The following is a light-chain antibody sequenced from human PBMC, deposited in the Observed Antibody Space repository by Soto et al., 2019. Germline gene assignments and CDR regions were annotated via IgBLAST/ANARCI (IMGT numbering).Light chain of an antibody. J-gene: IGLJ1*01. CDR3: CSYTGSYSYV. CDR1: SSVVGGYSY. V-gene: IGLV2-11*01. Sequence: QSALTQPHSVSGSPGQSVTISCTGTSSVVGGYSYVSWYQQHPGKVPELIIYDVTERPSGVPDRFSGSKSGNTASLTISGLQAEDEADYYCCSYTGSYSYVFGIGTKVTVL. CDR2: DVT.